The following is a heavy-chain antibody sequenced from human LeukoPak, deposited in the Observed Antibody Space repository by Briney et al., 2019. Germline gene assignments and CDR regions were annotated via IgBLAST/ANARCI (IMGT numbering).Heavy chain of an antibody. CDR1: GFTFSSYE. D-gene: IGHD4-23*01. V-gene: IGHV3-48*03. CDR2: ISSSGTII. Sequence: GGSLRLSCAASGFTFSSYEMHWVRQAPGKGLEWVSYISSSGTIIYYADSVKGRFAISRDNAKNSLYLQMNSLRAEDTAVYYCARDYGGSSPFDYWGQGTLVTVSS. J-gene: IGHJ4*02. CDR3: ARDYGGSSPFDY.